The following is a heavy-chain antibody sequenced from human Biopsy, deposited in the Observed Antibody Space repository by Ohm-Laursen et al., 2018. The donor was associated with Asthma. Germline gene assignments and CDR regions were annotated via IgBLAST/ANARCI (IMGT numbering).Heavy chain of an antibody. Sequence: SDTLSLTCAVYGGSFSGYYWSWIRQPPGKGLEWIGEINHSGSTNYNPSLKSRVTISVDTPKNQFSLKLSSVTAADTAVYYCARSAKTIFGVVIGSYYYGMDVWGQGTTVTVSS. CDR3: ARSAKTIFGVVIGSYYYGMDV. V-gene: IGHV4-34*01. J-gene: IGHJ6*02. CDR1: GGSFSGYY. D-gene: IGHD3-3*01. CDR2: INHSGST.